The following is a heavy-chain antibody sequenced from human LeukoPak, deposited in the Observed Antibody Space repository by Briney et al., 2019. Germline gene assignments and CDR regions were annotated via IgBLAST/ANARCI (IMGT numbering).Heavy chain of an antibody. J-gene: IGHJ3*02. V-gene: IGHV1-2*02. CDR2: INPNSGGT. Sequence: GASVKVSCKASGYTFTGYYMHWVRQAPGQGLEWMGWINPNSGGTNYAQKFQGRVTITADESTSTAYMELSSLRPEDTAVYYCARAPSKRPFGALTWGIWGQGTMVTVSS. CDR3: ARAPSKRPFGALTWGI. CDR1: GYTFTGYY. D-gene: IGHD1-26*01.